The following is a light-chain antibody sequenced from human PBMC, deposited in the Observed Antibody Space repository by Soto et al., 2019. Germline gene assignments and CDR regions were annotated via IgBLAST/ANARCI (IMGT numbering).Light chain of an antibody. V-gene: IGLV2-14*01. CDR2: DVS. J-gene: IGLJ3*02. CDR1: SSDVGGYNY. Sequence: QSALTQPASVSGSPGQSITISCTGTSSDVGGYNYVSWYQQHPGKAPKLMIYDVSNRPSGVSNRFSGSKSGNTASLTISGLQAEYEADYYCSSYTSSSTPWFGGGTKVTVL. CDR3: SSYTSSSTPW.